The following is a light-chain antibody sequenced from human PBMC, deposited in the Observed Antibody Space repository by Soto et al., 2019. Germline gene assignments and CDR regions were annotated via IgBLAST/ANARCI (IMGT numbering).Light chain of an antibody. J-gene: IGKJ3*01. V-gene: IGKV2-28*01. CDR2: LGS. Sequence: DIVMTQSPLYLPVTPGEPASISCRSSQSLLHSDGYNYLVWYLQKPGQSPQLLIYLGSNRASGVPDRFIGSESGTDITLKISRVEAEDVGVYYCMQALQTPLFTGGPGTKVVLK. CDR1: QSLLHSDGYNY. CDR3: MQALQTPLFT.